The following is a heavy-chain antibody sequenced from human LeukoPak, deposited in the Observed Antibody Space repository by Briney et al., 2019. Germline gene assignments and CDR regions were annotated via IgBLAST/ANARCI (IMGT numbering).Heavy chain of an antibody. J-gene: IGHJ6*03. D-gene: IGHD6-13*01. V-gene: IGHV4-34*01. CDR2: INHSGST. Sequence: SETLSLTCAVYGGSFSGYYWSWIRQPPGKGLEWIGEINHSGSTNYNPSLKSRVTISVDTSKNQFSLKLSSVTAADTAVYYCARGRGYRFPYYYYYYMDAWGKGTTVTVSS. CDR3: ARGRGYRFPYYYYYYMDA. CDR1: GGSFSGYY.